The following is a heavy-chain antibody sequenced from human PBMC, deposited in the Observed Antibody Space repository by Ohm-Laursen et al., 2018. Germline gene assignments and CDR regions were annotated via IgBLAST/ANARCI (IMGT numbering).Heavy chain of an antibody. CDR2: IWSDGTTK. Sequence: SLRLSCSASGFRFTNFAMHWVRRAPGKGLEWVAFIWSDGTTKDYEDSVKGRFTISRDNSKNTVFLQMNSLRAEDTTVYYCAKYRSSSGVYYYSYGMDVWGQGTTVTVSS. CDR1: GFRFTNFA. CDR3: AKYRSSSGVYYYSYGMDV. D-gene: IGHD6-6*01. J-gene: IGHJ6*02. V-gene: IGHV3-33*06.